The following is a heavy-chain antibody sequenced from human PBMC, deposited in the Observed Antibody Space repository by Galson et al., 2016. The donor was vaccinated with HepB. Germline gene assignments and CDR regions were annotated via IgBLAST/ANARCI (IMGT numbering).Heavy chain of an antibody. J-gene: IGHJ6*02. V-gene: IGHV3-30*18. CDR1: RFTFSSYA. D-gene: IGHD3-16*02. CDR2: ISDDGREK. Sequence: SLRLSCAVSRFTFSSYAMHWVCQALGKGLELVAVISDDGREKYYADAVKGRYTISRDNSKKTLFLQVNSLRAEDTAVYYCAKDRSNHYYTYGMDVWGQGTTVTVSS. CDR3: AKDRSNHYYTYGMDV.